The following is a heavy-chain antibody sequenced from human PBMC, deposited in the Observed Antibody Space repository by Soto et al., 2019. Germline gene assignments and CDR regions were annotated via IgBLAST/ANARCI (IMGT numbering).Heavy chain of an antibody. D-gene: IGHD3-9*01. CDR2: INPSGGST. V-gene: IGHV1-46*01. J-gene: IGHJ6*02. CDR1: GYTFTSYY. CDR3: ARDGDILTGYYSHGMDV. Sequence: ASVKVSCKASGYTFTSYYMHWVRQAPGQGLEWMGIINPSGGSTSYAQKFQGRVTMTRDTSTSTVYMELSSLRSEDTAVYYCARDGDILTGYYSHGMDVWGQGTTVTVSS.